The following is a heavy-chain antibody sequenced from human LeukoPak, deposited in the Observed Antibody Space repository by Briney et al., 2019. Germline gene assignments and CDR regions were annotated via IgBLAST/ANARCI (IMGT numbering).Heavy chain of an antibody. J-gene: IGHJ5*02. V-gene: IGHV3-15*07. CDR3: AKGYYDFWSGYIFDP. D-gene: IGHD3-3*01. Sequence: PGGSLRLSCAASGFTFSTAWMNWVRQAPGKGLEWVGRIKSKTDGGTTDHAEPVKGRFTISRDDSRNMLYLQMNSLKTEDTAVYYCAKGYYDFWSGYIFDPWGQGTLVTVSS. CDR1: GFTFSTAW. CDR2: IKSKTDGGTT.